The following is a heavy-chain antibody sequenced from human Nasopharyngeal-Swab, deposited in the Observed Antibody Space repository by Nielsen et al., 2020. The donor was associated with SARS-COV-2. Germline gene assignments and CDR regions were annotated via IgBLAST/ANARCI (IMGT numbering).Heavy chain of an antibody. V-gene: IGHV3-23*01. CDR1: GFTFCSYA. CDR3: AKGTGGYQLLYFDY. D-gene: IGHD2-2*01. J-gene: IGHJ4*02. Sequence: GESLKISCAASGFTFCSYAMSWVRQAPGKGLEWASAISGSGGSTYYADSVKGRFTISRDNSKNTLYLQMNSLRAEDTAVYYCAKGTGGYQLLYFDYWGQGTLVTVSS. CDR2: ISGSGGST.